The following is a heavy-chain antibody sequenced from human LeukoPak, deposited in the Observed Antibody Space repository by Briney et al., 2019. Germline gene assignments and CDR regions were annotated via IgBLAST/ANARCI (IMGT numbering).Heavy chain of an antibody. J-gene: IGHJ6*02. V-gene: IGHV3-21*01. CDR2: ISSSSSYI. D-gene: IGHD1-26*01. CDR3: ARVASGSYSYYYYYGMDV. CDR1: GFTFSSYS. Sequence: KSGGSLRLSCAASGFTFSSYSMNWVRQAPGKGLEWVSSISSSSSYIYYTDSVKGRFTISRDNAKNSLYLQMNSLRAEDTAVYYCARVASGSYSYYYYYGMDVWGQGTTVTVSS.